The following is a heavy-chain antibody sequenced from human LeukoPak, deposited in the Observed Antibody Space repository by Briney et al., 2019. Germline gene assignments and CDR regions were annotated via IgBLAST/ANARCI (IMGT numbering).Heavy chain of an antibody. Sequence: ASVKVSCKASGYTFTSYDINWVRQATGQGLEWMGWMNPNGGNTGYAQKFQGRVTMTRNTSISTAYMELSSLRSEDTAIYYCAGGPGYYGSGSSAGFDYWGQGTLVTVSS. CDR2: MNPNGGNT. D-gene: IGHD3-10*01. V-gene: IGHV1-8*01. CDR3: AGGPGYYGSGSSAGFDY. J-gene: IGHJ4*02. CDR1: GYTFTSYD.